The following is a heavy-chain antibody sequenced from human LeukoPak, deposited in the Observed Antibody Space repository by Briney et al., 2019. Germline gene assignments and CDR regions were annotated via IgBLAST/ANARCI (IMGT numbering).Heavy chain of an antibody. J-gene: IGHJ5*02. CDR3: ARDHRSGPDLNWFDP. Sequence: ASVKVSCKASGYTFTSYGISWVRQAPGQGLEWMGIINPSGGSTCYAQKFQGRVTMTRDTSTSTVYMELSSLRSEDTAVYYCARDHRSGPDLNWFDPWGQGTLVTVSS. CDR1: GYTFTSYG. CDR2: INPSGGST. D-gene: IGHD3-3*01. V-gene: IGHV1-46*01.